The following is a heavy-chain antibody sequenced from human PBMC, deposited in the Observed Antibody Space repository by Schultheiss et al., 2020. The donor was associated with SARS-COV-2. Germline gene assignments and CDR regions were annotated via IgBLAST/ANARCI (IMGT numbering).Heavy chain of an antibody. V-gene: IGHV4-59*12. J-gene: IGHJ3*02. CDR2: IYYSGST. CDR1: GGSISSYY. CDR3: ARGRLTLYAFDI. D-gene: IGHD1-14*01. Sequence: SETLSLTCTVSGGSISSYYWSWIRQPPGKGLEWIGYIYYSGSTNYNPSLKSRVTISVDTSKNQFSLKLSSVTAADTAVYYCARGRLTLYAFDIWGQGTMVTVSS.